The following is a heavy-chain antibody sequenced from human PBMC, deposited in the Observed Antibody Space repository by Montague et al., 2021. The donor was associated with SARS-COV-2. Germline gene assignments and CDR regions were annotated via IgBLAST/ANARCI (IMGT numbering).Heavy chain of an antibody. D-gene: IGHD3-10*01. CDR3: AREYSAPRWFGEYNRYGMDV. CDR2: IWYDGSNQ. V-gene: IGHV3-33*08. Sequence: SLRLSCAASGFTFSSYDMHWVRQAPVKGLEWVAVIWYDGSNQYYXDSXHGRFTISRDNSKNTLYLQMNSLRAEDTAVYYCAREYSAPRWFGEYNRYGMDVWGQGTTVTVSS. CDR1: GFTFSSYD. J-gene: IGHJ6*02.